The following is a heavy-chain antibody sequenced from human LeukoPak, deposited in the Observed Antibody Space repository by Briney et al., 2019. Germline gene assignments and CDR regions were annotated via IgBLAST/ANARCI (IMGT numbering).Heavy chain of an antibody. CDR2: IYSGGST. V-gene: IGHV3-53*01. CDR1: GFTVSSNY. J-gene: IGHJ6*02. D-gene: IGHD3-10*01. Sequence: GGSLRLSCAASGFTVSSNYMSWVRQAPGKGLEWVSVIYSGGSTYYADSVKGRFTISRDNAKNSLYLQMNSLRAEDTADYYCARNSMIRGAGDGMDVWGQGTMVTVSS. CDR3: ARNSMIRGAGDGMDV.